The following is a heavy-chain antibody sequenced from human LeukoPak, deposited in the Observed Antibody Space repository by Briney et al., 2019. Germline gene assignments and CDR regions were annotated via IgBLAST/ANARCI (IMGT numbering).Heavy chain of an antibody. CDR2: VYTSGSD. J-gene: IGHJ4*02. V-gene: IGHV4-4*07. Sequence: SETLSLTCSVSGGSINLYYWTWVRQPAGKGLEWIGRVYTSGSDNYNPSVKGRATMSVDTSKNKFSLKLRSVTGADTGVYYCAARPYSGEQTGVFDFWGEGILVTVCS. CDR3: AARPYSGEQTGVFDF. D-gene: IGHD1-26*01. CDR1: GGSINLYY.